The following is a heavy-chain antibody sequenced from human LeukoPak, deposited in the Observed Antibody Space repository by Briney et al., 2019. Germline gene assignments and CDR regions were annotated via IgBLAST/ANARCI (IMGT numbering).Heavy chain of an antibody. V-gene: IGHV3-23*01. CDR1: GLTSSSYA. CDR3: AKAAAAPGFDF. CDR2: VSGSGDRM. D-gene: IGHD6-13*01. Sequence: GGSLRLSCAASGLTSSSYALNWVRQAPGKGLEWVATVSGSGDRMYHADSVKGRFTISRDNSKNTIYLQMNSLRAEDTALYYCAKAAAAPGFDFWGQGTLVTVSS. J-gene: IGHJ4*02.